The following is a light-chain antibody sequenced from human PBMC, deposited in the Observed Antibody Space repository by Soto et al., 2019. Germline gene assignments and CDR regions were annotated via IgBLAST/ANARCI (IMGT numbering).Light chain of an antibody. CDR3: QSYDSSLSGSV. CDR1: SSNIGAGYD. J-gene: IGLJ2*01. V-gene: IGLV1-40*01. Sequence: QSVLTQPPSVSGAPGQRVTISCTGSSSNIGAGYDVHWYQQLPGTAPKLLIYGNSNRPSGVPDRFSGSKSGTSASLAITGXXXEDEADYYCQSYDSSLSGSVFGGGTKVTVL. CDR2: GNS.